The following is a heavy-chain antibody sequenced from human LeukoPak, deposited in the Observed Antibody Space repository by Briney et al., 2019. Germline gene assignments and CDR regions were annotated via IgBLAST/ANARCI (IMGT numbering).Heavy chain of an antibody. V-gene: IGHV4-59*01. CDR1: GGSISSYY. CDR3: AREGEDCSGGSCYTSEYFQH. Sequence: SETLSLTCTVSGGSISSYYWSWIRQPPGKGLEWIGYIYYSGSTNYNPSPKSRVTISVDTSKNQFSLKLSSVTAADTAVYYWAREGEDCSGGSCYTSEYFQHWGQGTLVTVSS. J-gene: IGHJ1*01. D-gene: IGHD2-15*01. CDR2: IYYSGST.